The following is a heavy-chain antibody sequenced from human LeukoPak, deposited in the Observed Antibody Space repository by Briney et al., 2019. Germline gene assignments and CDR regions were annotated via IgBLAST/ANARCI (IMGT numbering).Heavy chain of an antibody. Sequence: GGSLRLSCVASGFTFSTYGMSWVRQAPGKGLEWVSAISGSGGSTYYADSVKGRFTISRDNSKNTLYLQMNSLRAEDTAVYYCAKDALLWLFDYWGQGTLVTVSS. CDR3: AKDALLWLFDY. D-gene: IGHD3-10*01. CDR2: ISGSGGST. V-gene: IGHV3-23*01. J-gene: IGHJ4*02. CDR1: GFTFSTYG.